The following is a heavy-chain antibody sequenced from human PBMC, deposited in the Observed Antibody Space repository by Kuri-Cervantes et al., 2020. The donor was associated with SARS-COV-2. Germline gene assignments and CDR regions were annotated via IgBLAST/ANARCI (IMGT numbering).Heavy chain of an antibody. J-gene: IGHJ4*02. D-gene: IGHD1-26*01. Sequence: SETLSLTCTVSGGSISSGGYYWSWIRQHPGKGLEWIGYIYYSGSTYYNPSLKSRVTISVDTSKNQLSLKLSSVTAADTAVYYCARVNPGSYLPFDYWGQGTLVTVSS. CDR1: GGSISSGGYY. V-gene: IGHV4-31*03. CDR3: ARVNPGSYLPFDY. CDR2: IYYSGST.